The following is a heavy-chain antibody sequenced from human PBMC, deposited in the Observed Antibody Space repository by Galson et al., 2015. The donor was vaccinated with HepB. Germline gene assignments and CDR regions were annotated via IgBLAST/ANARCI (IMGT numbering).Heavy chain of an antibody. Sequence: SLRLSCAASGFTFSSYWMSWVRQAPGKGLEWVANINPDGSENYYVDSVRGRFTTSRDNDENLLYLQMNSLRAEDTAVYYCATRGPQSHYYYYGMDVWGQGTTVTVSS. CDR3: ATRGPQSHYYYYGMDV. V-gene: IGHV3-7*03. J-gene: IGHJ6*02. CDR1: GFTFSSYW. CDR2: INPDGSEN. D-gene: IGHD1-26*01.